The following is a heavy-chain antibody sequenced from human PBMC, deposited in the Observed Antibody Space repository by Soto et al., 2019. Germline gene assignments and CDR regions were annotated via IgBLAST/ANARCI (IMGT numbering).Heavy chain of an antibody. D-gene: IGHD2-8*01. J-gene: IGHJ4*02. CDR1: GGSISSNDHH. CDR3: GRHGYCNNGVCLSVDY. V-gene: IGHV4-39*01. Sequence: SETLSLTCTVSGGSISSNDHHWGWIRQPPGKGLEWFGTIHYTGATYYNPSLKSRVTLSVDTSNSQFSLQLISVTAADTAVYYCGRHGYCNNGVCLSVDYWGQGTLVTVSS. CDR2: IHYTGAT.